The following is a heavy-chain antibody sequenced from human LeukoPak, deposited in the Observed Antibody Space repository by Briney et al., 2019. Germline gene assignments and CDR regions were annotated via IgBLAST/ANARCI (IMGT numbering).Heavy chain of an antibody. CDR2: ISGSGGST. Sequence: GGSLRLSCAASGFIFSNYAMNWVRRAPGKGLEWVSAISGSGGSTYYADSVKGRFTISRDNSKNTLYLQMSSLRTEDTAVYYCAKIEGSSSYYFDYWGQGTLVTVSS. V-gene: IGHV3-23*01. D-gene: IGHD6-6*01. J-gene: IGHJ4*02. CDR1: GFIFSNYA. CDR3: AKIEGSSSYYFDY.